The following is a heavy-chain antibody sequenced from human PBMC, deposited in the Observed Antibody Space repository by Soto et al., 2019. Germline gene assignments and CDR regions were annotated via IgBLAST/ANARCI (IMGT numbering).Heavy chain of an antibody. CDR3: ARQRTTVVTQAYFDH. Sequence: SETLSLTCIVSGESISSSSYYWGWIRQPPGKGLEWIGSIYYSGRTYYNPSFKSRVTISIDTSKNQFSLKFSSVTATDAAVYYCARQRTTVVTQAYFDHWGQGALVTVSS. CDR1: GESISSSSYY. V-gene: IGHV4-39*01. CDR2: IYYSGRT. D-gene: IGHD2-21*02. J-gene: IGHJ4*02.